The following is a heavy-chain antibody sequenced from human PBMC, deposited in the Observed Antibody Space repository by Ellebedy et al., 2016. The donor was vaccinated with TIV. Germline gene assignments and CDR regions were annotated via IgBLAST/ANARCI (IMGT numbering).Heavy chain of an antibody. V-gene: IGHV5-51*01. D-gene: IGHD6-6*01. Sequence: GESLKISXKGSGYRFTRYWLGWVRQMPGKGLEWMGIIYPADSDTRYSPSFQGQVTISADRSISTAYLLWRSLKASDTAIYYCARPSLYSGSSRYGMDVWGQGTTVTVSS. CDR1: GYRFTRYW. CDR2: IYPADSDT. J-gene: IGHJ6*02. CDR3: ARPSLYSGSSRYGMDV.